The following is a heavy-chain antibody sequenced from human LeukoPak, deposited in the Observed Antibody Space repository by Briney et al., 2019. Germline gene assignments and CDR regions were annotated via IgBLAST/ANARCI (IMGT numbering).Heavy chain of an antibody. V-gene: IGHV5-51*01. CDR2: IYPRDSDT. D-gene: IGHD3-22*01. J-gene: IGHJ4*01. Sequence: GESLTISFQTSGYPFSDYWIGWVRQMPGKGLEWMGIIYPRDSDTKYSPSFQGQVVISVDKSINTAYLQWSSLKASDTATYYCATQPPNYDSIGYYFFGHWGQGTLVTVSP. CDR3: ATQPPNYDSIGYYFFGH. CDR1: GYPFSDYW.